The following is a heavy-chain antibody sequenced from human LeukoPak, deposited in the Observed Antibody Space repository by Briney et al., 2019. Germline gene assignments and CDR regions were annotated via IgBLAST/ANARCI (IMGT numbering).Heavy chain of an antibody. J-gene: IGHJ6*02. V-gene: IGHV1-18*01. CDR1: GYTFTSYA. CDR2: ISGYNGNT. D-gene: IGHD5-18*01. Sequence: ASVKVSCKASGYTFTSYAISWVRQAPGQGLEWMGWISGYNGNTKYAQKVQGRVTMTPDTSTSTAYMELRSLRSDDTAVYYCARGYSYGSDYYYGMDVWGQGTTVTVSS. CDR3: ARGYSYGSDYYYGMDV.